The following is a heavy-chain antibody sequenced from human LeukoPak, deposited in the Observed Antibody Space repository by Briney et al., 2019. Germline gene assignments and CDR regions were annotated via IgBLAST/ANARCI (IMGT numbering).Heavy chain of an antibody. D-gene: IGHD3-9*01. CDR2: IYTSGST. J-gene: IGHJ4*02. CDR3: VGTYDILTGYTPYFDY. V-gene: IGHV4-61*02. Sequence: PSQTLSLTCIVSGGSISGGSYYWSWIRQPAGKGLEWIGRIYTSGSTNYNPSLKSRVTISVDTSKNQFSLKLSSVTAADTAVYYCVGTYDILTGYTPYFDYWGQGTLVTVSS. CDR1: GGSISGGSYY.